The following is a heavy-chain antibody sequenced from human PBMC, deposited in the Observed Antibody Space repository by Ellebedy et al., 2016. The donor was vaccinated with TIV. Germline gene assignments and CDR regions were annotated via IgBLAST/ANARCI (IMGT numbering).Heavy chain of an antibody. CDR3: ARGNL. CDR1: GFIFNDYW. CDR2: INQDGSQK. J-gene: IGHJ5*02. Sequence: GESLKISCAASGFIFNDYWMHWVRQTPGRGLEWVANINQDGSQKYYVDSVKGRFTISRDNAKDSLYLQMNSLRVEDTAIYYCARGNLWGQGTLVTVAS. V-gene: IGHV3-7*03.